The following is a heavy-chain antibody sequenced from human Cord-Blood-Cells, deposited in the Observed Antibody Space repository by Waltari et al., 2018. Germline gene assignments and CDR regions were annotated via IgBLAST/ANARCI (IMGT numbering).Heavy chain of an antibody. V-gene: IGHV3-23*01. J-gene: IGHJ5*02. CDR2: ISGSGGST. Sequence: EVQLLESGGGLVQPGGSLRLSCAASGFTFSSYAMSWVRQAPGKGLVWVSAISGSGGSTYYADSVKGRFTISRDNSKNTLYLQMNSLRAEDTAVYYCAKGPTSIAARPDWFDPWGQGTLVTVSS. D-gene: IGHD6-6*01. CDR3: AKGPTSIAARPDWFDP. CDR1: GFTFSSYA.